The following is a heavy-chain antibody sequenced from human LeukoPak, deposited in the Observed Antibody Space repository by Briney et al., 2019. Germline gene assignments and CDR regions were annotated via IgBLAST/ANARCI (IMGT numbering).Heavy chain of an antibody. Sequence: SETLSLTCTVSGGSISSGGYYWSWIRQNPGKGLEWIGYIYYGGNTYYNPSLKSRATISADTSKNQFSLKLTSVTAADTALYYCARGVYPDFWGQGTLVTVSS. CDR2: IYYGGNT. D-gene: IGHD2-8*01. CDR1: GGSISSGGYY. J-gene: IGHJ4*02. CDR3: ARGVYPDF. V-gene: IGHV4-31*03.